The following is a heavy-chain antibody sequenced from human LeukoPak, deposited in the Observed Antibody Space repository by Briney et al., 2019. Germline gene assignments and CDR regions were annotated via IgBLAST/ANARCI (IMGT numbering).Heavy chain of an antibody. Sequence: GGSLRLSCAASGFTFDDYAMHWVRQAPGKGLEWVSGISWNSGSIGYADSVKDRFTISRDNAKNSLYLQMNSLRAEDTAVYYCAELGITMIGGVWGKGTTVTISS. D-gene: IGHD3-10*02. CDR3: AELGITMIGGV. CDR2: ISWNSGSI. V-gene: IGHV3-9*01. J-gene: IGHJ6*04. CDR1: GFTFDDYA.